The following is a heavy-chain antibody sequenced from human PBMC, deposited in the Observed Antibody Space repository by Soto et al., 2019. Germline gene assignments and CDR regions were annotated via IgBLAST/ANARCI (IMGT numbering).Heavy chain of an antibody. CDR2: IYYSGKT. V-gene: IGHV4-39*01. J-gene: IGHJ5*02. CDR3: GRPWGIGLTPPGP. D-gene: IGHD6-13*01. CDR1: GASINNTSYY. Sequence: SETLSLTCTVSGASINNTSYYWVWIRQSPGKVLEWIGNIYYSGKTYYSPSLKSRVSISVDASRNQFSLRLSSVTAADTAVYYCGRPWGIGLTPPGPWGQGVLVTVSS.